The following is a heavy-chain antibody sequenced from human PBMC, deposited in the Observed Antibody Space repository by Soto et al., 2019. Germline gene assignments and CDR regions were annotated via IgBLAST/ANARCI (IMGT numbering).Heavy chain of an antibody. CDR2: IWYDGRNQ. J-gene: IGHJ4*02. D-gene: IGHD3-16*01. CDR3: ARDWDGGPGLDY. CDR1: GFTFSSYG. V-gene: IGHV3-33*01. Sequence: QVQLVESGGGVVQPGRSLRLSCAASGFTFSSYGMHWGRQAPGKGLEWVAVIWYDGRNQYYADSVKGRFTISRDNSKNTLYLPMTSLRAEDTAVYYCARDWDGGPGLDYCGQGTMVTVSS.